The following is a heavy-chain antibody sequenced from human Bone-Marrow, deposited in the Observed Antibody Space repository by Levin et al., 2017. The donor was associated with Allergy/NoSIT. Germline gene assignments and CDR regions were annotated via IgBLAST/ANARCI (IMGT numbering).Heavy chain of an antibody. CDR2: MSYTGTT. J-gene: IGHJ4*01. CDR3: AKEQLSRHTAMEN. Sequence: GESLKISCTTSGFTFSRFVLMWFRQAPGKGLAWVSGMSYTGTTYYTDSVKGRFTVSRDSSRDTLYLHMNSLRAEDTAIYYCAKEQLSRHTAMENWGQGTLVTVSS. V-gene: IGHV3-23*01. CDR1: GFTFSRFV. D-gene: IGHD5-18*01.